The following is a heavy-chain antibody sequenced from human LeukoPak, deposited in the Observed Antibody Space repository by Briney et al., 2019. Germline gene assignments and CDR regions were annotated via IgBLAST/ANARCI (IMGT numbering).Heavy chain of an antibody. CDR3: ARAPSSYESGNGYPNLGWLDP. J-gene: IGHJ5*02. D-gene: IGHD5-24*01. CDR2: FHRGRI. V-gene: IGHV4-38-2*02. CDR1: GYPIGLDYY. Sequence: PSETLSLTCKVSGYPIGLDYYWVWIRQPPGGGLQWIGGFHRGRIQYNSALKSRVTISIDSSKNQFSLRMWPVTAADTAFYFCARAPSSYESGNGYPNLGWLDPWGQGALVTVSS.